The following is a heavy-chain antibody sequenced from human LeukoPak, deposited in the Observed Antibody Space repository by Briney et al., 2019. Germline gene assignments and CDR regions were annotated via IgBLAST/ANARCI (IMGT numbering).Heavy chain of an antibody. V-gene: IGHV1-46*01. CDR1: GYTFTIYF. D-gene: IGHD2-15*01. CDR2: INPSDGST. CDR3: ARDPPHCSGGSCYSRHYYFDY. Sequence: ASVKVSCKASGYTFTIYFIHWVRQAPGQGLEWMGIINPSDGSTSYAQNFRGRVTMTRDTSTSTVYMLLSSLRSEDTAVYYCARDPPHCSGGSCYSRHYYFDYWRQGTLITVSS. J-gene: IGHJ4*02.